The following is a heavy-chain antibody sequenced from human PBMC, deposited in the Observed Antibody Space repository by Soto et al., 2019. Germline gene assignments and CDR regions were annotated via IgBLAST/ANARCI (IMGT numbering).Heavy chain of an antibody. CDR2: LYHGGAT. Sequence: LSRTXAFSVCSISSCSYSWIFILQPPWKGLEWIGYLYHGGATYSKPSLKNRVTISGEWSKNQFSMKLNSVTAADTDVYYCARAFTAMGLFEYWGPGILVTVYS. CDR3: ARAFTAMGLFEY. V-gene: IGHV4-30-2*01. D-gene: IGHD5-18*01. CDR1: VCSISSCSYS. J-gene: IGHJ4*02.